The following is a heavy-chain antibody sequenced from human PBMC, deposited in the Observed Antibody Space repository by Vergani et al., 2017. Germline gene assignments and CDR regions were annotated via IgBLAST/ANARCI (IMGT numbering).Heavy chain of an antibody. V-gene: IGHV3-11*04. CDR1: GFTFSDYY. Sequence: QVQLVESGGGLVKPGGSLTLSCAASGFTFSDYYMSWIRQAPGKGLEWVSYISSSGSTIYYADSVKGRFTISRDNAKNSLYLQMNSLRAEDTAVYYCARGYCSXTSCYNYYYYGMDVWGQGTTVTVSS. CDR3: ARGYCSXTSCYNYYYYGMDV. J-gene: IGHJ6*02. D-gene: IGHD2-2*02. CDR2: ISSSGSTI.